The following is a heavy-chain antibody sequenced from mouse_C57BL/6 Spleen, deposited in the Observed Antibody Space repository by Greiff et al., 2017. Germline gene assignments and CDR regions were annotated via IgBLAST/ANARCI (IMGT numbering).Heavy chain of an antibody. CDR3: ARDQGWDHYYFDY. Sequence: EVKLMESGGGLVKPGGSLKLSCAASGFTFSSYAMSWVRQTPEKRLEWVATISDGGSYTYYPDNVKGRFTISRDNAKNNLYLQMSHLKSEDTAMYYCARDQGWDHYYFDYWGQGTTLTVSS. CDR1: GFTFSSYA. V-gene: IGHV5-4*01. D-gene: IGHD3-3*01. CDR2: ISDGGSYT. J-gene: IGHJ2*01.